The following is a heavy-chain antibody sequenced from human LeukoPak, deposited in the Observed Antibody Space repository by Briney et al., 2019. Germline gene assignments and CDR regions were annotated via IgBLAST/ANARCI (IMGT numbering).Heavy chain of an antibody. CDR1: GFTFSSYS. V-gene: IGHV3-74*01. CDR2: INSDGSST. D-gene: IGHD3-16*02. CDR3: AASYVWGSYRSDY. Sequence: GGSLRLSCAASGFTFSSYSMNWVRQAPGKGLEWVSRINSDGSSTSYADSVKGRFTISRDNAKNTLYLQMNSLRAEDTAVYYCAASYVWGSYRSDYWGQGTLVTVSS. J-gene: IGHJ4*02.